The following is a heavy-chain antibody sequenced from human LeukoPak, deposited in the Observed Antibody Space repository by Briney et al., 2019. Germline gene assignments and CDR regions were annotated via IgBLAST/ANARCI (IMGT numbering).Heavy chain of an antibody. V-gene: IGHV3-11*04. CDR2: ISSSGSTI. D-gene: IGHD2-8*01. CDR3: ARNSFAELMLLGSAYGMDV. CDR1: GFTFRDYF. Sequence: GGSLRLSCAASGFTFRDYFMNWIRQVPGKGLEWVSYISSSGSTIYYADSVKGRFTISRDNAKNSLHLQINSLRVEDTAVYYCARNSFAELMLLGSAYGMDVWGQGTTVIVSS. J-gene: IGHJ6*02.